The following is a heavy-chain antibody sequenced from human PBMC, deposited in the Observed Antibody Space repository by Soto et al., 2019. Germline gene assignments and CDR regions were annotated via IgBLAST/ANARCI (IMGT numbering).Heavy chain of an antibody. V-gene: IGHV4-61*01. CDR3: ARARRFGDASFDY. J-gene: IGHJ4*02. D-gene: IGHD3-10*01. CDR1: GGSVSSGSYY. Sequence: SETLSLTCTVSGGSVSSGSYYWSWIRQPPGKGLEWIGYIYYSGSTNYNPSLKSRVTISVDTSKNQFSLKLSSVTAADTAVYYCARARRFGDASFDYWGQGTLVTVSS. CDR2: IYYSGST.